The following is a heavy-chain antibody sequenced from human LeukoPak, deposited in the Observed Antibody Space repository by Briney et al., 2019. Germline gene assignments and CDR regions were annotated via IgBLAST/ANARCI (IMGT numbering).Heavy chain of an antibody. CDR2: IYYSGST. V-gene: IGHV4-34*01. CDR1: GGSFSGYY. J-gene: IGHJ4*02. Sequence: PSETLSLTCAVYGGSFSGYYWSWIRQPPGKGLEWIGSIYYSGSTYYNPSLKSRVTISVDTSKNQFSLKLSSVTAADTAVYYCARHGYYYGSGSYFDLYFDYWGQGTLVTVSS. CDR3: ARHGYYYGSGSYFDLYFDY. D-gene: IGHD3-10*01.